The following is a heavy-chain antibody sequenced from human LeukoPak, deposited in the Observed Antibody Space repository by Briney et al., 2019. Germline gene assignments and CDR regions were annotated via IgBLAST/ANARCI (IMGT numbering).Heavy chain of an antibody. CDR2: ISASGLNK. V-gene: IGHV3-23*01. D-gene: IGHD3-10*01. CDR1: GFTFSNYA. J-gene: IGHJ4*02. Sequence: GGSLRLSCAASGFTFSNYAMSWVRQAPGKGLEWVSGISASGLNKFYPGSVKGRFTTSRYNSKNMIYLQMDSLGAEDTAVYYCAKDLLHGSGTYSWGVFDYWGQGTLVTVSS. CDR3: AKDLLHGSGTYSWGVFDY.